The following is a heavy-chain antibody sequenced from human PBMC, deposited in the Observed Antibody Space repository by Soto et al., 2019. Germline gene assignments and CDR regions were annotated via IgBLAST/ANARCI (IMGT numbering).Heavy chain of an antibody. CDR1: GFTFSSYG. CDR3: ARDSSSSPHWYFDL. J-gene: IGHJ2*01. V-gene: IGHV3-30*03. D-gene: IGHD6-6*01. CDR2: ISYDGSNK. Sequence: QVQLVESGGGVVQPGRSLRLSCAASGFTFSSYGMHWVRQAPGKGLEWVALISYDGSNKNYADAVKGRFTISRDNSKNTLYLKMNSLRAEDTAVYYCARDSSSSPHWYFDLWGRGTLVTVSS.